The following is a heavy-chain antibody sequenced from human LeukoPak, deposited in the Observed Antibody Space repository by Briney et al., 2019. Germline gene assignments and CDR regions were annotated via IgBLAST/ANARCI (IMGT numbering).Heavy chain of an antibody. J-gene: IGHJ4*02. D-gene: IGHD6-19*01. CDR3: AKDKSGCTSGWFDY. CDR2: ISWNSGII. Sequence: GRSLRLSCAASGFTFDDYAMHWVRHAPGKGLEWVSGISWNSGIIGYADSVKGRFTISRDNAKNSLYLQMYSLRAEDTALYYCAKDKSGCTSGWFDYWGQGTLVTVSS. V-gene: IGHV3-9*01. CDR1: GFTFDDYA.